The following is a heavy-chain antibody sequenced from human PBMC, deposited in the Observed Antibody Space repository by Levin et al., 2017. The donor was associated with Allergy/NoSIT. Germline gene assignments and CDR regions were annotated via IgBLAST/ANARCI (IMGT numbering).Heavy chain of an antibody. CDR1: GFTFGDYY. CDR2: ISLTGSST. D-gene: IGHD2-2*01. CDR3: ARHFRYSSSSVEY. V-gene: IGHV3-11*01. J-gene: IGHJ4*02. Sequence: GGSLRLSCEASGFTFGDYYMTWIRQTPGKGLEWIAYISLTGSSTYYADSLKGRFTISRDNTKGSLFLQMDSLRADDPAVYYCARHFRYSSSSVEYWGRGTLVNVSS.